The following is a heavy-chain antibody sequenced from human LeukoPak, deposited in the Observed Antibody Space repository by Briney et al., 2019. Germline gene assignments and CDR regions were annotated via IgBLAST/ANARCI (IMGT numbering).Heavy chain of an antibody. Sequence: ASVKVSCKASGYTFTGYYMHWVRQAPGQGLEWMGWISAYNGNTNYAQKLQGRVTMTTDTSTSTAYMELRSLRSDDTAVYYCARDGLYGSGSYGFFDYWGQGTLVTVSS. CDR2: ISAYNGNT. CDR1: GYTFTGYY. J-gene: IGHJ4*02. D-gene: IGHD3-10*01. CDR3: ARDGLYGSGSYGFFDY. V-gene: IGHV1-18*04.